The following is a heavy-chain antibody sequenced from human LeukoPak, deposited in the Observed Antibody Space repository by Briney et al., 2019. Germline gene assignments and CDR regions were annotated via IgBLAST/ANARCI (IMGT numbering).Heavy chain of an antibody. D-gene: IGHD1-1*01. V-gene: IGHV3-33*01. CDR3: ARAWWNADDYYYCMDV. J-gene: IGHJ6*03. CDR1: GFTFSNYG. Sequence: GGSLRLSCAASGFTFSNYGMHWVRQAPGKGLEWVAVIRLNGSNNYYADSVKGRFTISRDTSKNMLYLQVNSMRAEETAVYYCARAWWNADDYYYCMDVWGKGTTVTVSS. CDR2: IRLNGSNN.